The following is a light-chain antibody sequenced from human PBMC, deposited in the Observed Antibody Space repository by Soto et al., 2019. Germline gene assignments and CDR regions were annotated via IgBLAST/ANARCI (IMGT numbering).Light chain of an antibody. CDR3: YSYAGRSTSV. CDR2: EDD. CDR1: SSDDGSYNL. Sequence: QSALTQPASVSGSPGQSITISCTGTSSDDGSYNLVSWYQQYPGKAPKLMIFEDDERLSGGSNRFSGSKSGNTASLTISGLQAEDEADYYCYSYAGRSTSVFGGGTKLTVL. J-gene: IGLJ2*01. V-gene: IGLV2-23*01.